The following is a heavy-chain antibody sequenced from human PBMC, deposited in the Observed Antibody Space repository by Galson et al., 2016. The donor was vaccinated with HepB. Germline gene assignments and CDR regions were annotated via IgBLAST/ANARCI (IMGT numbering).Heavy chain of an antibody. J-gene: IGHJ4*02. Sequence: LSLTCAVYGGSFSGFYWSWIRQSPGKGLQWIGEVNPGGSTHYNPSLKSRVTISADTSKNHFSLKLSAVTPEDTAVYYCARGPRAYFDSWGQGTLVTVSS. CDR2: VNPGGST. V-gene: IGHV4-34*01. CDR3: ARGPRAYFDS. CDR1: GGSFSGFY.